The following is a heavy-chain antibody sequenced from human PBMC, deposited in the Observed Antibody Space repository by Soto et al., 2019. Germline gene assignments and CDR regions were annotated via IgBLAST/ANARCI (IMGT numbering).Heavy chain of an antibody. D-gene: IGHD3-10*01. CDR2: INPILSMS. Sequence: QVQLVQSGAEVKRPGSSVKVSCKASGDTFTFYSINWVRQAPGLGLEWMGRINPILSMSNYAQRFQGRVTMTADKPTSTAYMELSGLRSEDTAIYYGASSYGSGYRAFDYWGQGALVTVSS. J-gene: IGHJ4*02. CDR3: ASSYGSGYRAFDY. V-gene: IGHV1-69*02. CDR1: GDTFTFYS.